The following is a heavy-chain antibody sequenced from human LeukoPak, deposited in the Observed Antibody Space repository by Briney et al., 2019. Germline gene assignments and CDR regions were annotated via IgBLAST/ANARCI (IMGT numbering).Heavy chain of an antibody. Sequence: SETLSLTCAVYGGSFSGYYWSWIRQPPGKGLEWIGEINHSGSTNYNPSLKSRVTISVDTSKNQFSLKLSSVTAADTAVYYCARDAAVAASSGSPSQNAFDIWGQGTMVTVSS. J-gene: IGHJ3*02. CDR3: ARDAAVAASSGSPSQNAFDI. D-gene: IGHD6-19*01. CDR1: GGSFSGYY. V-gene: IGHV4-34*01. CDR2: INHSGST.